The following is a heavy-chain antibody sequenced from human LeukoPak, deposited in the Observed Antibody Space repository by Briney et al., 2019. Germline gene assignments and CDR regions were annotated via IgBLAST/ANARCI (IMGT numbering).Heavy chain of an antibody. Sequence: GESLKISCKGSGYSFTSHWIGWVRQMPGKGLEWVGIVNPDDSDTIYSPSFQGQVTISADESITTAYLQWSCLKASDTAMYYCARLRWPRGGRSSFDYWGQGALVTVSS. CDR2: VNPDDSDT. CDR3: ARLRWPRGGRSSFDY. D-gene: IGHD3-10*01. V-gene: IGHV5-51*01. CDR1: GYSFTSHW. J-gene: IGHJ4*02.